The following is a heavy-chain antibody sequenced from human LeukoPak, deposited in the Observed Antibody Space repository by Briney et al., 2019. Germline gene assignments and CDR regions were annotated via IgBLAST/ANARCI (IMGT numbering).Heavy chain of an antibody. V-gene: IGHV1-18*01. Sequence: ASVKVSCKASGYTFTSYGISWVRQAPGQGLEWMGWISAYNGNTNYAQKLQGRVTMTTDTSTSTAYMELRSLRSDDTAVYYCAREGHYDILTGPLNWFDPWGQGTLVAVSS. CDR2: ISAYNGNT. D-gene: IGHD3-9*01. CDR3: AREGHYDILTGPLNWFDP. CDR1: GYTFTSYG. J-gene: IGHJ5*02.